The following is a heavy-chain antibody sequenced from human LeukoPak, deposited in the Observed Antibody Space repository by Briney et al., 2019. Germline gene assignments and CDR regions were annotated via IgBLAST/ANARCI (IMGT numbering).Heavy chain of an antibody. CDR2: ISYDGDTE. D-gene: IGHD4-11*01. CDR1: GFPFSSYP. V-gene: IGHV3-30-3*01. J-gene: IGHJ5*02. Sequence: GGSLRLSCAASGFPFSSYPMHWVRQAPGKGLEWVGVISYDGDTENYADSVKGRFTISRDNSKNTLHLQMNSLRTEDTAVYFCAKSKAWGQGTLVTVSS. CDR3: AKSKA.